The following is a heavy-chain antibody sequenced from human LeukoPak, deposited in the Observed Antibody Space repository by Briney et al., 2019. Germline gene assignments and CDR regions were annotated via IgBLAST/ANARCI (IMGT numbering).Heavy chain of an antibody. CDR2: IYTSGST. Sequence: PGGSLRLSCAASGFTFSSYWMSWVRQAPGKGLEWVSLIYTSGSTYYADSVKGRFTISRDNSKNTLYLQMNSLRAEDTAVYYCARVTTSGSYKFDNWGQGTLVTVSS. J-gene: IGHJ4*02. V-gene: IGHV3-53*01. CDR3: ARVTTSGSYKFDN. CDR1: GFTFSSYW. D-gene: IGHD3-10*01.